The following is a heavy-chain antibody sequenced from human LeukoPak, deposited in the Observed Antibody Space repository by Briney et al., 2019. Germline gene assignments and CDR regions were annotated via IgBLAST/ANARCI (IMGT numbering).Heavy chain of an antibody. J-gene: IGHJ4*02. Sequence: PGGSLRLSCAASGFTFSSYSMNWVRQAPGKGLEWVSSISSSSSDIFYADSVKGRFTISTDNAKNSLYLQMNRLRAEDTAVYYCARDRSDYYDSSGYYRGELDYWGQGTLVTVSS. V-gene: IGHV3-21*01. D-gene: IGHD3-22*01. CDR2: ISSSSSDI. CDR3: ARDRSDYYDSSGYYRGELDY. CDR1: GFTFSSYS.